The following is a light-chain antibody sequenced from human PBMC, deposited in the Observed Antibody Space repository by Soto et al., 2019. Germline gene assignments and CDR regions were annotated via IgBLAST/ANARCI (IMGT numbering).Light chain of an antibody. CDR3: QQYNNWPRT. Sequence: EIVMTQSPATLSVSPGERATLSCRASQSVSSNLAWYQQKPRQAPRLLIYGASTRATGIPARFSGSVSGTEFTLTITSLQSEDFAVYYCQQYNNWPRTFGQVTKLEIK. J-gene: IGKJ2*01. CDR1: QSVSSN. CDR2: GAS. V-gene: IGKV3-15*01.